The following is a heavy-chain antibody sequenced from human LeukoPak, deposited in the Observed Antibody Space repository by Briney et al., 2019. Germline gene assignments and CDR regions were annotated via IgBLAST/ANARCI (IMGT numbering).Heavy chain of an antibody. J-gene: IGHJ4*02. V-gene: IGHV3-23*01. D-gene: IGHD3-22*01. Sequence: PGGSLRLSCAASGFTFSDYEMNWVRQAPGKGLEWVSAISGSGGSTYYADSVKGRFTISRDNSKNTLYLQMNSLRAEDTAVYYCAKDRDLEYYDSSGYPDYWGQGTLVTVSS. CDR2: ISGSGGST. CDR3: AKDRDLEYYDSSGYPDY. CDR1: GFTFSDYE.